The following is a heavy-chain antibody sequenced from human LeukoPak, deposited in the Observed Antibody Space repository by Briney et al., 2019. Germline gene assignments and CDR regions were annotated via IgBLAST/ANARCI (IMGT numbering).Heavy chain of an antibody. Sequence: GRSLRLSCTASGFTFGDYAMSWFRQAPGKGLEWVAFIRSKAFGGTTEYAASVNGRFTISRDDSKSIAYLQMNSLKTEDTAVYYCTRVGDGSGYYYYFDYWGQGTLVTVSS. CDR2: IRSKAFGGTT. CDR1: GFTFGDYA. J-gene: IGHJ4*02. V-gene: IGHV3-49*03. D-gene: IGHD3-22*01. CDR3: TRVGDGSGYYYYFDY.